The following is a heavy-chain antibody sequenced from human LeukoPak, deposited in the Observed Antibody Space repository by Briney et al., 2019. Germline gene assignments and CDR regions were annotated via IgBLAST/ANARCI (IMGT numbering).Heavy chain of an antibody. J-gene: IGHJ5*02. CDR1: GGTFSSYA. V-gene: IGHV1-69*06. CDR2: IIPIFGTA. Sequence: ASVKASCKASGGTFSSYAISWVRQAPGQGLEWMGGIIPIFGTANYAQKFQGRVTITADKSTSTAYMELSSLRSEDTAVYYCARASDSSGYYPLGFDPWGQGTLVTVSS. D-gene: IGHD3-22*01. CDR3: ARASDSSGYYPLGFDP.